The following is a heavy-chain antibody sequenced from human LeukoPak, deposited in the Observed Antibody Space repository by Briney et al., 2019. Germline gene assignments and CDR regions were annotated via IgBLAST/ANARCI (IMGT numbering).Heavy chain of an antibody. D-gene: IGHD3-10*01. CDR1: GYSFTSYW. Sequence: GESLKISCKGSGYSFTSYWIGWVRQMPGTGLEWMGIIYPGDSDTRYSPSFQGQVTISADKSISTAYLQWSSLKASDTAMYYCARQDGVPGIWFGELRPFDYWGQGTLVTVSS. CDR3: ARQDGVPGIWFGELRPFDY. V-gene: IGHV5-51*01. CDR2: IYPGDSDT. J-gene: IGHJ4*02.